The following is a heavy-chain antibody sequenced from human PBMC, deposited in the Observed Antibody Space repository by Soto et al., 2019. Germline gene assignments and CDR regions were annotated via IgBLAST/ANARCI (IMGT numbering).Heavy chain of an antibody. V-gene: IGHV1-2*02. CDR2: INPNSGGT. CDR1: GYTFTSYG. CDR3: ARIPDTYYYDSSGSSYYYGMDV. J-gene: IGHJ6*02. Sequence: ASVKVSCKASGYTFTSYGIHWVRQAPGQRLEWMGWINPNSGGTNYAQKFQGRVTMTRDTSISTAYMELSRLRSDDTAVYYCARIPDTYYYDSSGSSYYYGMDVWGQGTTVTVSS. D-gene: IGHD3-22*01.